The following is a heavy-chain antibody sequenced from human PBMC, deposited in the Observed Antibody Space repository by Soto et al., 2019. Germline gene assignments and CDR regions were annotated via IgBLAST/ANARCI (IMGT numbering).Heavy chain of an antibody. D-gene: IGHD2-21*02. Sequence: QAQLVQSGAEVKKPGASVKVSCKTSGYTFINYYIHWVRQAPGQGLEWMGWVNPRSGDTNYAQKVQGRVTMTRDTSISTAYMELSSLRSDDTAVFYCARQLAYCGGDCFTEPIEYWGQGTLVTVSS. CDR2: VNPRSGDT. J-gene: IGHJ4*02. CDR1: GYTFINYY. V-gene: IGHV1-2*02. CDR3: ARQLAYCGGDCFTEPIEY.